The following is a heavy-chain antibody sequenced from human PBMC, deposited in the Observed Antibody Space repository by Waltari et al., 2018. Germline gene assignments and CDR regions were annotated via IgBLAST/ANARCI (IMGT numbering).Heavy chain of an antibody. CDR2: IYPGDWDT. CDR1: GYSFIDYW. J-gene: IGHJ4*02. D-gene: IGHD3-10*01. Sequence: EVQLVQSGAEVKKPGESLKISCQASGYSFIDYWIGWVRQRPGKGLEWMGIIYPGDWDTRYSPSFQGQVSISVDDSITTVYLRWSSLKASDSAIYFCARSDYYGSGRKGLFYIWGQGTSVTVSS. V-gene: IGHV5-51*01. CDR3: ARSDYYGSGRKGLFYI.